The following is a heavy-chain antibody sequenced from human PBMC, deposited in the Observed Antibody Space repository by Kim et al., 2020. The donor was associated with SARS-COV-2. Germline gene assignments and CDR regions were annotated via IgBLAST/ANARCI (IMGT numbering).Heavy chain of an antibody. CDR2: IYYSGST. D-gene: IGHD2-15*01. Sequence: SETLSLTCTVSGGSISSYYWSWIRQPPGKGLEWIGYIYYSGSTNYNPSLKSRVTISVDTSKNQFSLKLSSVTAADTAVYYCARAWSPVVTLFDYWGQGTLVTVSS. J-gene: IGHJ4*02. V-gene: IGHV4-59*13. CDR1: GGSISSYY. CDR3: ARAWSPVVTLFDY.